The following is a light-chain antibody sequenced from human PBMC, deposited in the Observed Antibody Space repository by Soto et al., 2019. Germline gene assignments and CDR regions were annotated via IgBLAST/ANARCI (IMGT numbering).Light chain of an antibody. J-gene: IGLJ1*01. CDR1: NSAVGYYNS. Sequence: SFLNQPAPRSWAPWQAITLSLPRNNSAVGYYNSVSWYQHHPGQAPKLMIYNVSNRPSGVSYRFSGSKSGNTASLTISGLQAEDEADYYCSSYTSSSTYLFGTGTKVTVL. CDR2: NVS. V-gene: IGLV2-14*03. CDR3: SSYTSSSTYL.